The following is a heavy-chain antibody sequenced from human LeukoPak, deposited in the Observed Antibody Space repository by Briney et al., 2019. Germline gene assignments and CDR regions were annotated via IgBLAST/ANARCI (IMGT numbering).Heavy chain of an antibody. D-gene: IGHD4-17*01. V-gene: IGHV1-24*01. J-gene: IGHJ4*02. CDR1: GYTFTGYY. Sequence: VSVKVSCKASGYTFTGYYMHWVRQAPGKGLEWMGGFDPEDGETIYAQKFQGRVTMTEDTSTDTAYMELSSLRSEDTAVYYCATDVTVTHSDYWGQGTLVTVSS. CDR2: FDPEDGET. CDR3: ATDVTVTHSDY.